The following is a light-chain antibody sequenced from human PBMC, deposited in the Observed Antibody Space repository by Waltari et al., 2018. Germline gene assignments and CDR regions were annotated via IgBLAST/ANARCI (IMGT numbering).Light chain of an antibody. CDR3: QHYLRLPVT. J-gene: IGKJ1*01. CDR2: GIF. V-gene: IGKV3-20*01. CDR1: QSVNRA. Sequence: EIVLTQSPGTLSLPQGERAPLSCKASQSVNRALAWYQQKPGQAPRLLIYGIFDRTAGTPDRFSGSGSGTDFSLTISRLEPEDFAVYYCQHYLRLPVTFGQGTRVEVK.